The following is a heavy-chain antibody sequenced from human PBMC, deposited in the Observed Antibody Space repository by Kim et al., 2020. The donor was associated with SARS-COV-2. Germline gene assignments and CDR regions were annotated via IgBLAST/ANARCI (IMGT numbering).Heavy chain of an antibody. Sequence: SETLSLTCTVSGGSISSSSYYWGWIRQPPGKGLEWIGSIYYSGSTYYNPSLKSRVTISVDTSKNQFSLKLSSVTAADTAVYYCARELGERGGDYRGTIDYWGQGTLVTVSS. CDR3: ARELGERGGDYRGTIDY. CDR2: IYYSGST. V-gene: IGHV4-39*01. D-gene: IGHD4-17*01. CDR1: GGSISSSSYY. J-gene: IGHJ4*02.